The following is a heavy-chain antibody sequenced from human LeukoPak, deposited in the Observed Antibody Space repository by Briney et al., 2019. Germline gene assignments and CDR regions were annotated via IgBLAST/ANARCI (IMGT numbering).Heavy chain of an antibody. CDR2: ISSSSSYI. J-gene: IGHJ4*02. CDR3: ARAEYFYDSSGYSYYFDY. D-gene: IGHD3-22*01. Sequence: GGSLRLSCAASGFTFSSYSMNWVRQAPGKGLEWVSSISSSSSYIYYADSVKGRFTISRDNAKNSLYLQMNSLRAEDTAVYYCARAEYFYDSSGYSYYFDYWGQGTLVTVSS. V-gene: IGHV3-21*01. CDR1: GFTFSSYS.